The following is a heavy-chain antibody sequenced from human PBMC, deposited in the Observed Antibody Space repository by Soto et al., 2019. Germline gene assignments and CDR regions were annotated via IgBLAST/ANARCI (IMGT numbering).Heavy chain of an antibody. V-gene: IGHV3-30-3*01. CDR2: ISPDGSQI. J-gene: IGHJ4*02. Sequence: GGSLRLSCASSGFTFSGKTMYLVRQAPGKGLEWVALISPDGSQIFYADSVKGRFTISRDNSKNTLYLQMNSLRAEDTSLYLCATDIHATWLLNSWGQGTLVTVSS. D-gene: IGHD2-2*02. CDR3: ATDIHATWLLNS. CDR1: GFTFSGKT.